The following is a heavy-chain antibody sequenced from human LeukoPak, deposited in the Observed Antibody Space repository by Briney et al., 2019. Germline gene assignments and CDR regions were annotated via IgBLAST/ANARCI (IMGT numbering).Heavy chain of an antibody. J-gene: IGHJ5*02. CDR2: ISAYNGST. Sequence: GASVKVSCKASGYTFTSYGISWVRQAPGQGLEWMGWISAYNGSTNYAQKLQGRVTMTTDTSTSTAYMELRSLRSDDTAVYYCARGCSSTSYFQMNWFDPWGQGTLVTVSS. CDR3: ARGCSSTSYFQMNWFDP. CDR1: GYTFTSYG. D-gene: IGHD2-2*01. V-gene: IGHV1-18*01.